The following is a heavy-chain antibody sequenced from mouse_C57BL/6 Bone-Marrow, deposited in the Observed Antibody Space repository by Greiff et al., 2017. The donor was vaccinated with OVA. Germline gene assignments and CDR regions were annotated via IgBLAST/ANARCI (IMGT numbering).Heavy chain of an antibody. V-gene: IGHV5-17*01. D-gene: IGHD1-1*01. J-gene: IGHJ1*03. CDR1: GFPFSDYG. CDR2: ISSGSSTI. CDR3: ARDYYGSSHYWYFDV. Sequence: EVHLVESGGGLVKPGGSLKLSCAASGFPFSDYGMHWVRQAPEKGLEWVAYISSGSSTIYYADTVKGRFTISRDNAKNTLFLQMTSLRSEDTAMYYCARDYYGSSHYWYFDVWGTGTTVTVSS.